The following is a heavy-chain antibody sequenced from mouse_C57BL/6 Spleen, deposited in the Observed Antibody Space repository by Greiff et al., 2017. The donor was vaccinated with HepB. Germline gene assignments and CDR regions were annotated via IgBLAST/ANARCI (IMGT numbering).Heavy chain of an antibody. CDR3: TRDQSGEGVYFDY. V-gene: IGHV5-9-1*02. CDR1: GFTFSSYA. CDR2: ISSGGDYI. J-gene: IGHJ2*01. Sequence: EVKLMESGEGLVKPGGSLKLSCAASGFTFSSYAMSWVRQTPEKRLEWVAYISSGGDYIYYADTVKGRFTISRDNARNTLYLQMSSLKSEDTAMYYCTRDQSGEGVYFDYWGQGTTLTVSS.